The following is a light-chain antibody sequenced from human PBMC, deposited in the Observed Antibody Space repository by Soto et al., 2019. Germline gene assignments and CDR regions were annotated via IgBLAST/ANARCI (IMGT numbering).Light chain of an antibody. CDR1: QSVSSSF. Sequence: EIVLTQSPGTLSLSPGERATLSCRASQSVSSSFLAWYQQKPGQAPRLLIYCASSRATVIPDRFSGSGSGTDFTLTINRLEPEYFAVYYCQQYGSSPWTFGQGTKVEIK. J-gene: IGKJ1*01. V-gene: IGKV3-20*01. CDR3: QQYGSSPWT. CDR2: CAS.